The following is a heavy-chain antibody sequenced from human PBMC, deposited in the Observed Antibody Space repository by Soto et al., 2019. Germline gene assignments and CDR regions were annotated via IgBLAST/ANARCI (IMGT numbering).Heavy chain of an antibody. CDR3: SRSLRSRSAWYFDL. V-gene: IGHV1-18*01. Sequence: QVQLVQSGAEVKKPGASVKVSCKASGYTFTSYGISWVRQAPGQGLEWMGWISAYDVNTNYAQKPQGRVSMTTDTSTSTDYMELRILRADDTAVYYCSRSLRSRSAWYFDLWGRGTLVTVSS. CDR2: ISAYDVNT. D-gene: IGHD3-16*01. J-gene: IGHJ2*01. CDR1: GYTFTSYG.